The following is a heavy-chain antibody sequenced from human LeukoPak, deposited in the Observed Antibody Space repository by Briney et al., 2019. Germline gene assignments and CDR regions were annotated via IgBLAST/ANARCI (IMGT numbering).Heavy chain of an antibody. V-gene: IGHV1-46*01. CDR3: ARDGKTFGGVINWFDP. J-gene: IGHJ5*02. CDR2: INPSGGST. Sequence: GASVKVSCKASGYTFTSYYMHWVRQAPGQGLEWMGIINPSGGSTSYAQKFQGRVTITADESTSTAYMELNSLRSEDTAVYYCARDGKTFGGVINWFDPWGQGTLVTVSS. CDR1: GYTFTSYY. D-gene: IGHD3-16*01.